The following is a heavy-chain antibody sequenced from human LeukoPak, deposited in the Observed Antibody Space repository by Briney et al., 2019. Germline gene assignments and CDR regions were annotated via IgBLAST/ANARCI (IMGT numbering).Heavy chain of an antibody. J-gene: IGHJ4*02. CDR3: ARDGNCPYYFDY. CDR2: IYTSGST. V-gene: IGHV4-4*08. Sequence: SETLSLTCTVSGGSISSYYWSWIRQPPGKGLEWIGYIYTSGSTNYNPSLKSQVTMSVDTSKNQFSLKLSSVTAADTAVYYCARDGNCPYYFDYWGQGTLVTVSS. D-gene: IGHD1-7*01. CDR1: GGSISSYY.